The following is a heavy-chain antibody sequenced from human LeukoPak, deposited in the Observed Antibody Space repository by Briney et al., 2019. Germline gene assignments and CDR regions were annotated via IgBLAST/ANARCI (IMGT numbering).Heavy chain of an antibody. Sequence: PSEALSLTCTVSGGSIRSYYWSWIRQPAGKGLEWIGRIYTSGSTNYNPSLKSRVTMSVDTSKNQFSLKLSSVTAADTAVYYCARVSGWYNWYFDLWGRGTLVTVSS. CDR1: GGSIRSYY. V-gene: IGHV4-4*07. CDR3: ARVSGWYNWYFDL. CDR2: IYTSGST. D-gene: IGHD6-19*01. J-gene: IGHJ2*01.